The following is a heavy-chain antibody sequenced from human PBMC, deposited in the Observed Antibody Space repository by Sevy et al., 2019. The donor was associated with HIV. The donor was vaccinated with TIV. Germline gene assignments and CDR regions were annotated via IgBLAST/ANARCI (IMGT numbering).Heavy chain of an antibody. J-gene: IGHJ4*02. CDR1: GYTFTGYY. D-gene: IGHD1-1*01. CDR2: INPNSGGT. V-gene: IGHV1-2*02. Sequence: ASVKVSCKASGYTFTGYYMHWVRQAPGQGLEWMGWINPNSGGTNYAQKFQGRVTMTRDTSISTAYMELSRLRSDDTAVYYCARDLSGGNELDKYYWGQGTLVTVSS. CDR3: ARDLSGGNELDKYY.